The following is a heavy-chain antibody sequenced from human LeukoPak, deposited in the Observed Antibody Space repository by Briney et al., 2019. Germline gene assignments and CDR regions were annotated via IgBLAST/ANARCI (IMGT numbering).Heavy chain of an antibody. Sequence: PGGSLRLSCAASGFTFNSFSMNWVRQAPGKGLEWVSSISSSSSYIYYADSVKGRFTISRDNAKNSLYLQMNSLRAEDTAVYYCARARNTFGGVIVFDYWGQGTLVTVSS. CDR1: GFTFNSFS. CDR2: ISSSSSYI. D-gene: IGHD3-16*02. J-gene: IGHJ4*02. V-gene: IGHV3-21*01. CDR3: ARARNTFGGVIVFDY.